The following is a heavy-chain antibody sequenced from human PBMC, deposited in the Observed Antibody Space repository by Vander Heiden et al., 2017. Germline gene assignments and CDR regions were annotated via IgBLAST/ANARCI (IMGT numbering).Heavy chain of an antibody. D-gene: IGHD6-13*01. CDR1: GFTFSSYA. CDR3: AKDSAAAAAHNWFDP. CDR2: ISGSGGST. Sequence: EVQLLESGGGLVQPGGSLRLSCAASGFTFSSYAMSWVRQARGKGLEWGSAISGSGGSTYYADSVKGRFTISRDNSKNTLYLQMNSLRAEDTAVYYCAKDSAAAAAHNWFDPWGQGTLVTVSS. J-gene: IGHJ5*02. V-gene: IGHV3-23*01.